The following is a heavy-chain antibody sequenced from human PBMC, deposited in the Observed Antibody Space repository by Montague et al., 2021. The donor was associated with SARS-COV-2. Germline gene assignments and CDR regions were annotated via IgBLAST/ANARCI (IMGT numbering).Heavy chain of an antibody. D-gene: IGHD3-10*01. CDR1: GGSMSDHY. Sequence: SETLSLTCTVSGGSMSDHYWAWIRQPPGKGLEWLGYIYYSGGTNSNASLKSRVAMSVDTSKNQFSLKLTSVTAADTAVYYCARAVSVRRAVNWFDPWGQGTLVTVSS. V-gene: IGHV4-59*11. J-gene: IGHJ5*02. CDR2: IYYSGGT. CDR3: ARAVSVRRAVNWFDP.